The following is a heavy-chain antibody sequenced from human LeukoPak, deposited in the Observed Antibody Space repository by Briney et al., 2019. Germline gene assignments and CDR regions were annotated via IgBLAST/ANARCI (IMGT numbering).Heavy chain of an antibody. CDR1: GFTFSNAW. Sequence: GGSLRLSCAASGFTFSNAWMSWVRQAPGKGLEWVANVNQDGSATFYVESVKGRLTISRDNTENSLYLQMDSLRVEDTAVYYCARAGSDWSECLYWGQGALVTVSS. CDR3: ARAGSDWSECLY. CDR2: VNQDGSAT. J-gene: IGHJ4*02. D-gene: IGHD6-19*01. V-gene: IGHV3-7*01.